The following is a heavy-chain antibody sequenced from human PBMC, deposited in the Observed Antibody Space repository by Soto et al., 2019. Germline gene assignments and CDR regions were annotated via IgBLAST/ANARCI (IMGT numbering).Heavy chain of an antibody. J-gene: IGHJ6*02. D-gene: IGHD5-12*01. CDR3: ARGGNIVARGYGMDV. CDR2: INPNSGGT. CDR1: GYTFTGYY. Sequence: ASVKVSCKASGYTFTGYYMHWVRQAPGQGLEWMGWINPNSGGTNYAQKFQGWVTMTRDTSISTAYMELSRLRSDDTAVYYCARGGNIVARGYGMDVWGQGTTVTVSS. V-gene: IGHV1-2*04.